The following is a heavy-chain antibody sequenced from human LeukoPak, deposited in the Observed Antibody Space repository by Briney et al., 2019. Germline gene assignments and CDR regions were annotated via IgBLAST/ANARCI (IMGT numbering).Heavy chain of an antibody. Sequence: GASVKVSCKASGYTFTGYFMHWVRQAPGQGLEWMGWISAYNGNTNYAQKLQGRVTMTTDTSTSTAYMELRSLRSDDTAVYYCARTNDAYYYYYMDVWGKGTTVTISS. CDR2: ISAYNGNT. D-gene: IGHD1-1*01. CDR3: ARTNDAYYYYYMDV. CDR1: GYTFTGYF. V-gene: IGHV1-18*04. J-gene: IGHJ6*03.